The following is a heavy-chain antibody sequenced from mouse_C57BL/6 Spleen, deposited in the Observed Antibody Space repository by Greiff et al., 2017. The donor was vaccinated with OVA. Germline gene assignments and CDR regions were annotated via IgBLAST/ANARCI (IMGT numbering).Heavy chain of an antibody. CDR3: ARSAAQATPWFAY. J-gene: IGHJ3*01. D-gene: IGHD3-2*02. CDR2: IDPSDSYT. CDR1: GYTFTSYW. Sequence: VKLQQPGAELVKPGASVKLSCKASGYTFTSYWMQWVKQRPGQGLEWIGEIDPSDSYTNYNQKFKGKATLTVDTSSSTAYMQLSSLTSEDSAVYYCARSAAQATPWFAYWGQGTLVTVSA. V-gene: IGHV1-50*01.